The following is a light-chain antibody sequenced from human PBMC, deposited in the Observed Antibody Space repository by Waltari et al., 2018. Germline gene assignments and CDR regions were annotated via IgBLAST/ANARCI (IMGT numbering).Light chain of an antibody. CDR1: QSVSNY. Sequence: DIQMTQSPSSLSASVGDSITITCRASQSVSNYLNWYQQKPGKPPKLLIFGPSSLQSAVPSRFSGSGSGTDFTLTISSLQPEDFATYYCQQTYSVLYTFGQGTKLQI. CDR2: GPS. V-gene: IGKV1-39*01. J-gene: IGKJ2*01. CDR3: QQTYSVLYT.